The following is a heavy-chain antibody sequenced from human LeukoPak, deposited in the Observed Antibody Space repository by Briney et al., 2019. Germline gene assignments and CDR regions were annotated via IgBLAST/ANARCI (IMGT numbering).Heavy chain of an antibody. CDR2: INHSGST. V-gene: IGHV4-34*01. J-gene: IGHJ4*02. D-gene: IGHD6-13*01. CDR3: ATSPPGYSSSWYNEEFDF. Sequence: SETLSLTCAVYGGSFSGYYWSWIRQPPGKGLEWIGEINHSGSTNYNPSLKSRVTISVDTSKNHFSLKLSSVTAADTAVYYCATSPPGYSSSWYNEEFDFWGQGTLVTVSS. CDR1: GGSFSGYY.